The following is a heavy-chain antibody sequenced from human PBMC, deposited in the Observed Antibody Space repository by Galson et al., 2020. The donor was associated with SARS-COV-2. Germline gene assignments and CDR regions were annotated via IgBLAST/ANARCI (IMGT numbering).Heavy chain of an antibody. J-gene: IGHJ6*02. D-gene: IGHD2-15*01. CDR1: GFIFSGFG. CDR2: IWYDGTIK. Sequence: GESLKISCATSGFIFSGFGMHWVRQAPGQGLEWVAVIWYDGTIKYYADSVEGRFTISRDTSKKTLYLQMNSLRVEDTAVYYCAHLKGNCGGGTCYTMDVWGQGTTVTVS. CDR3: AHLKGNCGGGTCYTMDV. V-gene: IGHV3-33*01.